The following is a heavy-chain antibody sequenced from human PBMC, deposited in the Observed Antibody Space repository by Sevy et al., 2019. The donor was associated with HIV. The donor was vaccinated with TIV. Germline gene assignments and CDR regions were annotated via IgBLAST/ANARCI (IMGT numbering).Heavy chain of an antibody. V-gene: IGHV3-64D*06. CDR1: GFTFSSYG. CDR2: INSDGGST. Sequence: GGSLRLSCSASGFTFSSYGMHWVRQAPGKGLQYVSGINSDGGSTYYADSVKGRFIISRDNSKKMVYLQMSSLRLDDTAVYYCVKAVNCYDSGVHPGHFEYWGQGTLVTVSS. J-gene: IGHJ4*02. CDR3: VKAVNCYDSGVHPGHFEY. D-gene: IGHD3-22*01.